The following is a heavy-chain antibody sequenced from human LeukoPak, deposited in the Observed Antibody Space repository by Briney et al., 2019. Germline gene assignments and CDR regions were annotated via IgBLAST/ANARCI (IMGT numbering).Heavy chain of an antibody. V-gene: IGHV3-30*14. Sequence: GRSLRLSCAASGFNFNYYPVHWVRQAPGKGLVWVAFISDNGSLKYYADSVKGRFTISRDNSKNTLYLQMNSLRGDDTAVCYCARGRSGSSPVLDYYMDVWGKGTTVTVSS. CDR1: GFNFNYYP. CDR2: ISDNGSLK. J-gene: IGHJ6*03. CDR3: ARGRSGSSPVLDYYMDV. D-gene: IGHD6-19*01.